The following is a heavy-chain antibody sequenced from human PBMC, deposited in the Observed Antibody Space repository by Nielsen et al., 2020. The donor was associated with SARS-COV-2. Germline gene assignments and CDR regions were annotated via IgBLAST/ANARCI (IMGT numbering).Heavy chain of an antibody. CDR2: ISSSGTII. CDR1: GFPFSSYN. J-gene: IGHJ3*02. CDR3: ARPIMITFGGVIADSVSDAFDI. V-gene: IGHV3-48*04. Sequence: GESLKISCAASGFPFSSYNMNWVRQAPGKGLEWVSYISSSGTIIHYADSVRGRFTISRDNAKSSLYLQMNSLRAEDTAVYYCARPIMITFGGVIADSVSDAFDIWGQGTMVTVSS. D-gene: IGHD3-16*02.